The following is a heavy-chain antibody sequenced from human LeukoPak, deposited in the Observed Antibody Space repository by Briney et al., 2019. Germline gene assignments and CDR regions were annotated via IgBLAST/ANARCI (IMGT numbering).Heavy chain of an antibody. CDR3: VRDGYSYGYDFDY. CDR1: GFLFSDYE. CDR2: ISTRGGTI. D-gene: IGHD5-18*01. Sequence: GGSLRLSCGASGFLFSDYEMNWVRQAPGKGLEWISYISTRGGTIYYADSVEGRFTVSRDNAKNALYLQMNSLRVEDTAFYYCVRDGYSYGYDFDYWGQGTLVAVSP. V-gene: IGHV3-48*03. J-gene: IGHJ4*02.